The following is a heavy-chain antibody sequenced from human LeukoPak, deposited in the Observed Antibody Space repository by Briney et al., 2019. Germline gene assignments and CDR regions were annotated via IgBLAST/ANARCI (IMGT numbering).Heavy chain of an antibody. J-gene: IGHJ3*02. V-gene: IGHV3-74*01. CDR2: INSDGSST. D-gene: IGHD5-24*01. CDR1: GFTFSSYW. CDR3: ARDPGRDGYNGAFDI. Sequence: GGSLRLSFAASGFTFSSYWMHWVRQAPGKGLVWVSRINSDGSSTSYADSVKGRFTISRDNAKNTLYLQMNSLRAEDTAVYYCARDPGRDGYNGAFDIWGQGTMVTVSS.